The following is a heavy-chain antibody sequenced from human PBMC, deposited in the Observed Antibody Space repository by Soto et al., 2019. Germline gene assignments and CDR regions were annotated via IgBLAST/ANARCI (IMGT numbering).Heavy chain of an antibody. J-gene: IGHJ4*02. CDR2: ITSKTGDQ. V-gene: IGHV3-21*06. Sequence: GGSLRLSCAASGFTFNKYSMNWVRQAPGKGLEWVSSITSKTGDQYYADSVKGRFIISRDNTKNSPSLQVTSLRDEDTAVYYCARDLMPNDRGLGDLAYWGQGTLVTVSS. D-gene: IGHD3-22*01. CDR3: ARDLMPNDRGLGDLAY. CDR1: GFTFNKYS.